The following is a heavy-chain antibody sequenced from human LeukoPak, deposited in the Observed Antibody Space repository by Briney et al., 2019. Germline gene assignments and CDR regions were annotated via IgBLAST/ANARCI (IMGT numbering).Heavy chain of an antibody. V-gene: IGHV3-23*01. D-gene: IGHD4/OR15-4a*01. CDR3: ATLYGEYNWYFDL. Sequence: GGSLRLSCTSSQLTFNRYVMAWVRQAPGKGLQWVSTISASGGTTYYSDSVQGRFTVSRDNSKNTLYLQMNSLRAEDTAVYYCATLYGEYNWYFDLWGRGTLVTVSS. CDR2: ISASGGTT. CDR1: QLTFNRYV. J-gene: IGHJ2*01.